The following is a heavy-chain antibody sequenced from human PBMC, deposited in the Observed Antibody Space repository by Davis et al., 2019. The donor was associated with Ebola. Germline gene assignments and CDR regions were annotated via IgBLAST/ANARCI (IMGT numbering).Heavy chain of an antibody. J-gene: IGHJ4*02. V-gene: IGHV4-59*12. D-gene: IGHD2-15*01. Sequence: MPSETLSLTCTVSGGSISSYYWSWIRQPPGKGLEWIGYIYYSGSTNYNPSLKSRVTISVDTSKNQFSLKLSSVTAADTAVYFCARGLRSLDYWGQGTLVTVSS. CDR3: ARGLRSLDY. CDR1: GGSISSYY. CDR2: IYYSGST.